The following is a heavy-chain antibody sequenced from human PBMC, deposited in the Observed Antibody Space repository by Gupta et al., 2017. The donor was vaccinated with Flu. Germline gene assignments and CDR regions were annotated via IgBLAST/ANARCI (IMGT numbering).Heavy chain of an antibody. CDR2: IRSYFDGGTT. D-gene: IGHD5-12*01. Sequence: EGQLVESGGGLVTPGGSLRLSCAASGFTFSTAWMIWVRQAPGKGLEWVGRIRSYFDGGTTDYASPVKGRFTISRDESKLYLHMNSLKTEDTAVYYCATDNTGYDSAPFFDTWGQGTLVTVSS. V-gene: IGHV3-15*01. CDR3: ATDNTGYDSAPFFDT. CDR1: GFTFSTAW. J-gene: IGHJ4*02.